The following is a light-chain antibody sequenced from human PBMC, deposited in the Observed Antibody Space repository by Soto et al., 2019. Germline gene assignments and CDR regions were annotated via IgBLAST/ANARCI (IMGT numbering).Light chain of an antibody. CDR3: QQSYSTPWT. Sequence: DVRMTQSPSSLSASVGETITITCRASRTINTYLNWFQQKPGEPPRLLIYGASTLHDGVPSRFSGSGSGADFTLTISSLQPEDFATYYCQQSYSTPWTFGQGTKVDIK. CDR2: GAS. CDR1: RTINTY. J-gene: IGKJ1*01. V-gene: IGKV1-39*01.